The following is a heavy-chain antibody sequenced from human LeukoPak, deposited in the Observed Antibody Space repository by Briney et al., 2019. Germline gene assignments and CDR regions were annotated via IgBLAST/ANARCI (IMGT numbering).Heavy chain of an antibody. J-gene: IGHJ4*02. CDR1: GFTVSDNY. CDR2: INSGGYT. CDR3: ARRPVNAYSFDS. D-gene: IGHD3-16*01. V-gene: IGHV3-53*01. Sequence: GGSLRLSCAASGFTVSDNYLSWVRQTPGKGLQWVSFINSGGYTSYADSVKGRFTISRDNSKNTLYLQLNNLRADDTAVYYCARRPVNAYSFDSWGQGTLVTVSS.